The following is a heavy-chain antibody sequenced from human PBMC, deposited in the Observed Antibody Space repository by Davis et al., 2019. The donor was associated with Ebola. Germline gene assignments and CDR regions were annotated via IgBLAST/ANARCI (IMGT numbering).Heavy chain of an antibody. V-gene: IGHV4-59*12. CDR1: GGSIGFYY. J-gene: IGHJ3*02. CDR2: IYYSGST. CDR3: ARAIQARYYDFWSGPDAFDI. D-gene: IGHD3-3*01. Sequence: SETLSLTCTVSGGSIGFYYWTWIRQPPGKGLEWIGYIYYSGSTFFNPSLKSRVTISVDTSKNQFSLSLNSVTAADTAVYYCARAIQARYYDFWSGPDAFDIWGQGTMVTVSS.